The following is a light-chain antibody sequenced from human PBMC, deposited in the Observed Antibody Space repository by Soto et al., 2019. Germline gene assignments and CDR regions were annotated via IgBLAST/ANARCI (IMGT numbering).Light chain of an antibody. CDR3: QQYSSYPWT. CDR2: KAF. Sequence: DIRMTQSPSTLSASVGDTVTITCRASQSISSWLAWYQQESRKAPKLLISKAFSLESGVPSRFSGSGSETEFTLTISGLQPGDFATYYCQQYSSYPWTFGQGTKVEIK. CDR1: QSISSW. J-gene: IGKJ1*01. V-gene: IGKV1-5*03.